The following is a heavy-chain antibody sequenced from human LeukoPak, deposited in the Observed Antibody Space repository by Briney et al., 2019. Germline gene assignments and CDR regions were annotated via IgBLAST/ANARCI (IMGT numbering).Heavy chain of an antibody. CDR3: ARDLTMIVEYYFDY. J-gene: IGHJ4*02. CDR2: ISGSGDNT. D-gene: IGHD3-22*01. CDR1: GFTFNNYG. Sequence: GGSLRLSCGASGFTFNNYGMNWVRQAPGKGLEWVSAISGSGDNTYYADSVKGRFTISRDNSKNTLYLQMNSLRAEDTAVYYCARDLTMIVEYYFDYWGQGTLVTVSS. V-gene: IGHV3-23*01.